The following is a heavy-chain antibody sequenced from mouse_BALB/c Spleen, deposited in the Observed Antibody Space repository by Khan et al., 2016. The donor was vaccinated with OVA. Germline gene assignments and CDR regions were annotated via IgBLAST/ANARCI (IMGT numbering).Heavy chain of an antibody. V-gene: IGHV3-6*02. Sequence: VQLKESGPGLVKPSQSLSLTCSVTGYSITKGYFWNWIRQFPGNNLEWMGYIRYDGNTNYNPSLKNRISITRDTSKNQFFLNLNSVTPEDTATYYCARGGSSGPAWFTYWGQGTLVTVSA. J-gene: IGHJ3*01. CDR1: GYSITKGYF. CDR3: ARGGSSGPAWFTY. CDR2: IRYDGNT. D-gene: IGHD3-1*01.